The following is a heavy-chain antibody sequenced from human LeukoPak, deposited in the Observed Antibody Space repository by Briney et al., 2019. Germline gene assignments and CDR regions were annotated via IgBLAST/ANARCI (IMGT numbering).Heavy chain of an antibody. Sequence: ASVKVSCKVSGYTLTELSMHWVRQAPGKGLEWMGGFDPEDGETIYAQKFQGRVTMTEDTSTDTAYMELSSLRSEDTAVYYCATGYYYDSSGYYSNWFDPWGQGTLVTVSS. CDR1: GYTLTELS. D-gene: IGHD3-22*01. CDR2: FDPEDGET. J-gene: IGHJ5*02. V-gene: IGHV1-24*01. CDR3: ATGYYYDSSGYYSNWFDP.